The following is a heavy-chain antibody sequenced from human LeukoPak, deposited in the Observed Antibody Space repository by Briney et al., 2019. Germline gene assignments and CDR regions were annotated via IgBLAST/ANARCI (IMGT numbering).Heavy chain of an antibody. D-gene: IGHD3-22*01. CDR2: ISSSSSYT. CDR3: ARDRGSGYDSISPHYYGMDV. Sequence: GGSLRLSCAASGFTFSDYYMSWIRQAPGKGLEWVSYISSSSSYTNYADSVKGRFTISRDNAKNSLYLQMNSLRAEDTAVYYCARDRGSGYDSISPHYYGMDVWGQGTTVTVSS. J-gene: IGHJ6*02. V-gene: IGHV3-11*06. CDR1: GFTFSDYY.